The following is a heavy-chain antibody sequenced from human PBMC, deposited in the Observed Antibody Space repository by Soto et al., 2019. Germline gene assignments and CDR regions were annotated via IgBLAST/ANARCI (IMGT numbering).Heavy chain of an antibody. J-gene: IGHJ4*02. Sequence: QVQLVESGGGVVQPGTSLRLSCVASGFTFSGSGMNWVRQAPGKGLERGGVIWYDGGNQYYADSVKGRFTICRENSKDTLHLQMISLRAEDTAVYYCARVLDYYGSGTFGEVACDYLGQGAQVTVAS. CDR1: GFTFSGSG. D-gene: IGHD3-10*01. V-gene: IGHV3-33*01. CDR2: IWYDGGNQ. CDR3: ARVLDYYGSGTFGEVACDY.